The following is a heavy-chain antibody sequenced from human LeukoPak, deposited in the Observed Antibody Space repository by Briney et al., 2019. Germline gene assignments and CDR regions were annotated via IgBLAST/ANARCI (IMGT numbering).Heavy chain of an antibody. CDR1: VVSLSSYS. V-gene: IGHV3-21*01. Sequence: PGGSLRPSCAPSVVSLSSYSTKRVREAPGKGLEWVSYYTDSVKGRFTISRDNAKNSLYLQMNSLRAEDTAVYYCARALGGTTSPFDYWGQGTLVTVSS. J-gene: IGHJ4*02. D-gene: IGHD1-1*01. CDR3: ARALGGTTSPFDY.